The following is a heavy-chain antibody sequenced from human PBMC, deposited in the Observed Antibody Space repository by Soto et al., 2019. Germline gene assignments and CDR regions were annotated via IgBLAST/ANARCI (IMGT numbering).Heavy chain of an antibody. CDR2: ISGSGGST. CDR3: AYYGSSGYWVPAAFDI. Sequence: SGGSLRLSCAASGFTFSSYAMSWVRQAPGKGLEWVSAISGSGGSTYYADSVKGRFTISRDNSKNTLYLQMNSLRAEDTAVYYCAYYGSSGYWVPAAFDIWGQGTMVTVSS. D-gene: IGHD3-22*01. V-gene: IGHV3-23*01. J-gene: IGHJ3*02. CDR1: GFTFSSYA.